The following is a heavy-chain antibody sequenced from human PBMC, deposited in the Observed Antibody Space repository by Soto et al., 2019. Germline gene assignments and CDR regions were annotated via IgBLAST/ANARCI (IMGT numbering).Heavy chain of an antibody. Sequence: GSLRLSCVASGFDFNSYSMNWVRQAPGKGLEWISYINSGSTSVFYADSVKGRFTISRDNAKNSLYLQMNSLRAEDTAVYYCTSSRSPDAYWGQGTLVTVS. J-gene: IGHJ4*02. CDR1: GFDFNSYS. D-gene: IGHD2-2*01. CDR3: TSSRSPDAY. V-gene: IGHV3-48*01. CDR2: INSGSTSV.